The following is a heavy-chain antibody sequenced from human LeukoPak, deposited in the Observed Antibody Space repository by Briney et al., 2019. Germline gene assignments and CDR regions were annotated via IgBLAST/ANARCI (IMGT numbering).Heavy chain of an antibody. Sequence: ASVKVSCKASGYTFTSYDINWVRQATGQGLEWMGWMNPNSGNTGYAQKFQGRVTMTRNTSISTAYMELSSLRSEDTAVYYCARGPDGNSAAIYYYGTDVWGQGTTVTVSS. CDR1: GYTFTSYD. D-gene: IGHD6-13*01. J-gene: IGHJ6*02. CDR2: MNPNSGNT. CDR3: ARGPDGNSAAIYYYGTDV. V-gene: IGHV1-8*01.